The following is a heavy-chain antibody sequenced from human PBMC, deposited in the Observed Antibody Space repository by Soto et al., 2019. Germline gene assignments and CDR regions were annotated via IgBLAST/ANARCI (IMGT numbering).Heavy chain of an antibody. CDR3: AREMDKYYYDSSGYSFDY. V-gene: IGHV3-30-3*01. D-gene: IGHD3-22*01. J-gene: IGHJ4*02. Sequence: GGSLRLSCAASGFTFSSYAMHWVRQAPGKGLEWVAVISYDGSNKYYADSVKGRFTISRDNSKNTLYLQMNSLRAEDTAVYYCAREMDKYYYDSSGYSFDYWGQGTLVTVSS. CDR2: ISYDGSNK. CDR1: GFTFSSYA.